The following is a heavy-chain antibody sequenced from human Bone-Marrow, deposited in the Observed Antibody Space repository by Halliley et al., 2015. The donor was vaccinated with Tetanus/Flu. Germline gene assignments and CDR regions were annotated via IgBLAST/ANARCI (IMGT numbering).Heavy chain of an antibody. J-gene: IGHJ5*02. CDR2: ISPYNGDT. V-gene: IGHV1-18*01. CDR3: ARVPFSTEPSYGTLPVRFDP. CDR1: GYTFTNYP. Sequence: QVQLVQSGAEVKKPGASVKVSCKASGYTFTNYPISWVRQAPGQGLEWMGWISPYNGDTNYAQKIQGRVTLTTDTSTSTAYMDLRGLTSDDTAVYYCARVPFSTEPSYGTLPVRFDPWGQGTLVTVST. D-gene: IGHD3-10*01.